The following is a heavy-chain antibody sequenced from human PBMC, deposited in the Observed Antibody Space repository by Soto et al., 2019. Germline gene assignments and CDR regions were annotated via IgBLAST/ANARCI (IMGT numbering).Heavy chain of an antibody. Sequence: QITLKESGPTLVKPTQTLTLTCTFSGFSLSTSGVGVGWIRQPPGKALEWLALIYWNDDKRYSPSLKSRLTNTKNTSKNQVVLTMTSMDPVDTATYYCAHRRSATGSHSNWFDPWGQGTLVTVSS. CDR1: GFSLSTSGVG. CDR2: IYWNDDK. V-gene: IGHV2-5*01. D-gene: IGHD6-13*01. J-gene: IGHJ5*02. CDR3: AHRRSATGSHSNWFDP.